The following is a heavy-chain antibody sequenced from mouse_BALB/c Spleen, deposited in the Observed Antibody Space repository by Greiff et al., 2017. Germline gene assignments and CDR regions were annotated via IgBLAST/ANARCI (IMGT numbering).Heavy chain of an antibody. V-gene: IGHV5-17*02. Sequence: EVHLVESGGGLVQPGGSRKLSCAASGFTFSSFGMHWVRQAPEKGLEWVAYISSGSSTIYYADTVKGRCTISRDNPKNTLFLQMTSLRSEDTAMYSCARSRDDYAMDDWGQGTSVTVSS. CDR3: ARSRDDYAMDD. CDR2: ISSGSSTI. D-gene: IGHD3-3*01. J-gene: IGHJ4*01. CDR1: GFTFSSFG.